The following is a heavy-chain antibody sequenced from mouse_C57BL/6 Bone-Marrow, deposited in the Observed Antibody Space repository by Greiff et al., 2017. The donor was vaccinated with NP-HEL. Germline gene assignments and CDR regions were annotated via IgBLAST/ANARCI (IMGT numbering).Heavy chain of an antibody. J-gene: IGHJ3*01. CDR2: IYPRSGNT. Sequence: QVQLKESGAELARPGASVKLSCKASGYTFTSYGISWVKQRTGQGLEWIGEIYPRSGNTYYNEKFKGKATLTADKSSSTAYMELRSLTSEDSAVYFCAVYYDYDEVAYWGQGTLVTVSA. D-gene: IGHD2-4*01. CDR3: AVYYDYDEVAY. CDR1: GYTFTSYG. V-gene: IGHV1-81*01.